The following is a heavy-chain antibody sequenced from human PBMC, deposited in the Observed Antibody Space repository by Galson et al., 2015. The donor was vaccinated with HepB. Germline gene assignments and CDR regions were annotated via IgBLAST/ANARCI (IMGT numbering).Heavy chain of an antibody. J-gene: IGHJ4*02. CDR3: ARVSGYSSSSFDY. CDR2: IIPIFDIA. V-gene: IGHV1-69*17. CDR1: GGTFA. D-gene: IGHD6-6*01. Sequence: SCKASGGTFAIRWVRQAPGQGLEWMGGIIPIFDIAKYAQKFQGRVTITADKSTSTVYMELSSLRSEDTAVYYCARVSGYSSSSFDYWGQGTLVTVSS.